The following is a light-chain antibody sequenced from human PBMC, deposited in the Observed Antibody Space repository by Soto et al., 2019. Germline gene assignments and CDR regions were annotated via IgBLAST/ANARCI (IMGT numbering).Light chain of an antibody. CDR3: QQYDNWPRT. J-gene: IGKJ1*01. V-gene: IGKV3-15*01. CDR2: DAS. Sequence: EKVMTQSPATLSVSPGERATLSCRASQSVRSNLAWYQQKPGQPPRLLIYDASTRATGIPSRFSGSGSGTEFTLTISRLKSEDFAVYYCQQYDNWPRTFGQGTKVDIK. CDR1: QSVRSN.